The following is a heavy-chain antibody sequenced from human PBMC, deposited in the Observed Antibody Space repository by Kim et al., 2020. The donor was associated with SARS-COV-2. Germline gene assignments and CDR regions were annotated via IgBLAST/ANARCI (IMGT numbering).Heavy chain of an antibody. CDR2: ISSSSSYI. Sequence: GGSLRLSCAASGFTFSSYSMNWVRQAPGKGLEWVSSISSSSSYIYYADSAKGRFTISRDNAKTSMYLQMNSLRAEDTAVYYCAGDLVAGSGQYYGMDVWGQGTTVTVSS. D-gene: IGHD3-10*01. CDR3: AGDLVAGSGQYYGMDV. CDR1: GFTFSSYS. J-gene: IGHJ6*02. V-gene: IGHV3-21*01.